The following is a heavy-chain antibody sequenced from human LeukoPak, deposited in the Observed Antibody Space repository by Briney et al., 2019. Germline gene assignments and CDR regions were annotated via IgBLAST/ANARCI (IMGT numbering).Heavy chain of an antibody. Sequence: GGSLRLSCAASGFTFSTYAMSWVRQAPGKGLEWVSSISGGGGSTYYADSVKGRVTVSRDNSKSTLYLQMNSLRAEDTAVYYCAKDSMQQWLVYYFDYWGQGTLVTVSS. D-gene: IGHD6-19*01. CDR3: AKDSMQQWLVYYFDY. CDR2: ISGGGGST. V-gene: IGHV3-23*01. CDR1: GFTFSTYA. J-gene: IGHJ4*02.